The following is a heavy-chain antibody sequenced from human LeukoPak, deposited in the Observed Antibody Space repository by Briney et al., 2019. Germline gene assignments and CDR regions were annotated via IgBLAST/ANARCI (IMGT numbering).Heavy chain of an antibody. CDR2: INTDGRTA. V-gene: IGHV3-74*01. D-gene: IGHD6-13*01. Sequence: GGSLRLSCAASGLIFSNYWMHWVRQVPGKGLGWVSGINTDGRTAVYADSVKGRFTISRDNAKNTLYLQMNSLRAEDTAVYYCAKDRVPMYSSSWSADYWGQGTLVTVSS. CDR3: AKDRVPMYSSSWSADY. CDR1: GLIFSNYW. J-gene: IGHJ4*02.